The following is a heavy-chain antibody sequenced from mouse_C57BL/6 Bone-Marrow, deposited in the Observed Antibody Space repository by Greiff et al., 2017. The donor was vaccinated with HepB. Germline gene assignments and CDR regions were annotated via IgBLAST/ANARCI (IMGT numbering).Heavy chain of an antibody. Sequence: QVQLKQPGAELVKPGASVKLSCKASGYTFTSYWMHWVKQRPGQGLEWIGMIHPNSGSTNYNEKFKSKATLTVDKSSSTAYMQLSSLTSEDSAVYYCARRRAYDGYYFAYWGQGTLVTVSA. CDR3: ARRRAYDGYYFAY. CDR2: IHPNSGST. D-gene: IGHD2-3*01. J-gene: IGHJ3*01. V-gene: IGHV1-64*01. CDR1: GYTFTSYW.